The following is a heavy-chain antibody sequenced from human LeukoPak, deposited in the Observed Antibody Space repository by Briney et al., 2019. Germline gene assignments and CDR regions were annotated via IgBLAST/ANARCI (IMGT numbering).Heavy chain of an antibody. CDR3: ARQGSGSHKA. CDR1: GGSISGYY. D-gene: IGHD1-26*01. V-gene: IGHV4-59*08. CDR2: IYYSGST. J-gene: IGHJ5*02. Sequence: PSETLSLTCTVSGGSISGYYWSWIRQPPGKGLEWIGYIYYSGSTNYNPSLKSRVTISVDTSKNQFSLKLSSVTAADTAVYYCARQGSGSHKAWGQGTLVTVSS.